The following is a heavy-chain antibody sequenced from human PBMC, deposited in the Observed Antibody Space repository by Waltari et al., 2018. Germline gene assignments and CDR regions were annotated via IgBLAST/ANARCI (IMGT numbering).Heavy chain of an antibody. J-gene: IGHJ4*02. CDR3: ARGRTGLTQIVED. Sequence: EVQLVESGGGLVHPGGSLRLSCAASGFTFSKYWMNCVRQAPGKGLLWVSRINSDGISTNYADSVKGRFTVSRDNAKNTLYLQMNSLRAEDTAVYYCARGRTGLTQIVEDWGQGTLVTVSS. CDR2: INSDGIST. V-gene: IGHV3-74*01. CDR1: GFTFSKYW. D-gene: IGHD1-26*01.